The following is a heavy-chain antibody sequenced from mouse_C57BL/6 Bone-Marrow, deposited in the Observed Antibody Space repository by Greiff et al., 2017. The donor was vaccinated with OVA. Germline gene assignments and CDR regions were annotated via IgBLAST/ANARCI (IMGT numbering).Heavy chain of an antibody. CDR1: GFTFSSYT. Sequence: DVMLVESGGGLVKPGGSLKLSCAASGFTFSSYTMSWVRQTPEKRLEWVATISGGGGNTYYPDSVKGRFTISRDNAKNTLYLQMSSLRSEDTALYYCARDYYGSSYERNFDYWGQGTTLTVSS. V-gene: IGHV5-9*01. D-gene: IGHD1-1*01. J-gene: IGHJ2*01. CDR3: ARDYYGSSYERNFDY. CDR2: ISGGGGNT.